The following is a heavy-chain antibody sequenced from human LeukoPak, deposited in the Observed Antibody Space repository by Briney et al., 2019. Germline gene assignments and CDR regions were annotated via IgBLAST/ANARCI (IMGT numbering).Heavy chain of an antibody. V-gene: IGHV4-4*07. Sequence: PSETLSLTCTVSGGSINTYYWNWIRQPAGKGLEWIGRIYTNGSTNYNPSLKSRVSISIDKSKNQFSLRLSSVTAADTAVYYCARGYSSSSCDYWGQGTLVTVSS. J-gene: IGHJ4*02. CDR1: GGSINTYY. CDR2: IYTNGST. CDR3: ARGYSSSSCDY. D-gene: IGHD6-6*01.